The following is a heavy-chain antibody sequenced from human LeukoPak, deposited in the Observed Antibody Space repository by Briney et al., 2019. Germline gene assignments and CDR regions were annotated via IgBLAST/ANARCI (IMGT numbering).Heavy chain of an antibody. CDR3: ARDMVRGVIITQFDY. V-gene: IGHV3-30*04. CDR1: GFTFSSYV. Sequence: GGSLRLSCAASGFTFSSYVMHWVRQAPGKGLEWVAIISYDGSNEYYGDSVKGRFTISRDNSKNTLYLQMNSLRASDTAVYYCARDMVRGVIITQFDYWGQGTLVTVSS. CDR2: ISYDGSNE. D-gene: IGHD3-10*01. J-gene: IGHJ4*02.